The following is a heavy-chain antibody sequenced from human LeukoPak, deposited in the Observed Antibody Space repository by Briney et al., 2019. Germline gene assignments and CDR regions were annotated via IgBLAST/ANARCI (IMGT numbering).Heavy chain of an antibody. CDR1: GGTFSSYA. CDR2: IIPIFGTA. V-gene: IGHV1-69*13. Sequence: SVKVSCKASGGTFSSYAISWVRQAPGQGLEWMGGIIPIFGTANYAQKFRGRVTITADESTSTAYMELSSLRSEDTAVYYCARDPYDFWSGSPSYYYYYGMDVWGQGTTVTVSS. CDR3: ARDPYDFWSGSPSYYYYYGMDV. D-gene: IGHD3-3*01. J-gene: IGHJ6*02.